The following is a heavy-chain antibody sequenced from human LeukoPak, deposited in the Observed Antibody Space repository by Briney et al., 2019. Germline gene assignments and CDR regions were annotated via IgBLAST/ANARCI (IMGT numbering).Heavy chain of an antibody. CDR2: SFHSGSP. CDR3: ARATATGSWGLFDY. V-gene: IGHV4-39*01. Sequence: KPSETLSLTCSVSGGSISSSSYYWGWIRQPPGKGLEWIGSSFHSGSPYYNPSLKSRVTISVDTSKNQFSLKLGSVTDADTAVYYCARATATGSWGLFDYWGQGTQVIVSS. J-gene: IGHJ4*02. CDR1: GGSISSSSYY. D-gene: IGHD1-1*01.